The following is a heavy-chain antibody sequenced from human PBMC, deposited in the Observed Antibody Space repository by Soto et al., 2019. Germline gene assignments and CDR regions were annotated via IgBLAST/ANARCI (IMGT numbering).Heavy chain of an antibody. D-gene: IGHD5-12*01. V-gene: IGHV3-30*18. CDR2: ISYDGSNK. CDR1: GFTFRSYG. Sequence: QVQLVESGGGVVQPGRSLRLSCAASGFTFRSYGMHWVRQAPGKGLEWVAVISYDGSNKYYADSVKGRFTISRDNSKNTLYLQMNSLRAEDTAVYYCAKDRLNSGYDPPAGYWGQGTLVTVSS. CDR3: AKDRLNSGYDPPAGY. J-gene: IGHJ4*02.